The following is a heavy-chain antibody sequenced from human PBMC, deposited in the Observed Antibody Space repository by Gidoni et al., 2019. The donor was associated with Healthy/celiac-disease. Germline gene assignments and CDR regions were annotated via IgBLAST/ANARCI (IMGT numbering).Heavy chain of an antibody. J-gene: IGHJ6*03. CDR3: ARNHGGPPVYYYYMDV. D-gene: IGHD2-15*01. V-gene: IGHV1-69*06. CDR2: IIPIFGTA. Sequence: QVQLVQSGAEVKKPGSSVKVSCKASGGTSSSYAISWVRQAPGQGLEWRGGIIPIFGTANYAQKFQGRVTITADKSTSTAYMELSSLRSEDTAVYYCARNHGGPPVYYYYMDVWGKGTTVTVSS. CDR1: GGTSSSYA.